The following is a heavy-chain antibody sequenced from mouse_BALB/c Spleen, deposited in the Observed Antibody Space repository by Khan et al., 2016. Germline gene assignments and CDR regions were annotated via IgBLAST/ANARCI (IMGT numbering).Heavy chain of an antibody. J-gene: IGHJ1*01. D-gene: IGHD1-3*01. CDR2: IIYSGST. CDR3: GRHRVAEWFFDV. V-gene: IGHV3-2*02. CDR1: GYSITSDYA. Sequence: VQLKESGPGLVKPSQSLSLTCTVTGYSITSDYAWNWIRQFPGNKLEWMGYIIYSGSTSYNPSLKSRISITRDTSKNQFFLQLNSVPSEDIATFYCGRHRVAEWFFDVRGAGTTVTVSS.